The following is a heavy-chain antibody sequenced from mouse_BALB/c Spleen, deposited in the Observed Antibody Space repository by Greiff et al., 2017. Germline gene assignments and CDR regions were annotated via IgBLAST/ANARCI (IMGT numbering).Heavy chain of an antibody. D-gene: IGHD2-4*01. CDR1: GFTFSSFG. J-gene: IGHJ1*01. Sequence: EVMLVESGGGLVQPGGSRKLSCAASGFTFSSFGMHWVRQAPEKGLEWVAYISSGSSTIYYADTVKGRFTISRDNPKNTLFLQMTSLRSEDTAMYYCARGAYYDYDNWYFDVWGAGTTVTVSS. V-gene: IGHV5-17*02. CDR3: ARGAYYDYDNWYFDV. CDR2: ISSGSSTI.